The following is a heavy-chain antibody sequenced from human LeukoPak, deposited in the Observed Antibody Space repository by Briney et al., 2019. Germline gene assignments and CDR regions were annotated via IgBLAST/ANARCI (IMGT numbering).Heavy chain of an antibody. CDR2: LYYSGST. J-gene: IGHJ4*02. D-gene: IGHD6-13*01. CDR1: GGHTSRYY. V-gene: IGHV4-59*08. Sequence: SETLSLTCTVSGGHTSRYYWSWIRQPPGQRLEWLGYLYYSGSTTYNPSLKSRLTMSLDTSKNQISLRLISLTAADTAVYYCARLPGIAAIWGQGTLVTVSS. CDR3: ARLPGIAAI.